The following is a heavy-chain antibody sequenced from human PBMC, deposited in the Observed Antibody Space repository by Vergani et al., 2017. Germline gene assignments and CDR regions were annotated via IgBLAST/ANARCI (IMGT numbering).Heavy chain of an antibody. D-gene: IGHD2-2*01. J-gene: IGHJ6*02. V-gene: IGHV1-2*02. CDR2: MNPNSGGT. CDR1: GYTFTSYD. Sequence: QVQLVQSGAEVKKPGASVKVSCKASGYTFTSYDINWVRQATGQGLEWMGWMNPNSGGTNYAQKFQGRVTMTRDTSISTAYMELSRLRSDDTAVYYCARVGCSSTSCLRYYYYYGMDVWGQGTTVTVSS. CDR3: ARVGCSSTSCLRYYYYYGMDV.